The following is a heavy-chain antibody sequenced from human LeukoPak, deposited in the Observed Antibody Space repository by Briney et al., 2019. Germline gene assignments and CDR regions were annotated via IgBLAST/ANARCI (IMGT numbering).Heavy chain of an antibody. CDR1: GGSFSGYY. Sequence: SETLSLTCAVYGGSFSGYYWSWIRQPPGKGLEWIGEVNHSGSTNYNPSLKSRVTISVDTSKNQFSLKLSSVTAADTAVYYCAGRLPYCSGGSCYSRRSYYFDYWGQGTLVTVSS. D-gene: IGHD2-15*01. CDR2: VNHSGST. J-gene: IGHJ4*02. V-gene: IGHV4-34*01. CDR3: AGRLPYCSGGSCYSRRSYYFDY.